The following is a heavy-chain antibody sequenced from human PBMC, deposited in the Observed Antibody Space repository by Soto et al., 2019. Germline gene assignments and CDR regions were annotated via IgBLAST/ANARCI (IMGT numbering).Heavy chain of an antibody. J-gene: IGHJ4*02. CDR2: IYQSGTT. V-gene: IGHV4-4*02. CDR1: GGSISSNYW. Sequence: QVQLQESGPGLVKPSETLSLTCAVSGGSISSNYWWTWVRQPPGTGLEWIGEIYQSGTTNYIPSLTSRVTISVDKSKNQFSLNLRSLTAADTAVYYCATRVDGSPWLDSWGQGTLVTVSS. CDR3: ATRVDGSPWLDS. D-gene: IGHD5-12*01.